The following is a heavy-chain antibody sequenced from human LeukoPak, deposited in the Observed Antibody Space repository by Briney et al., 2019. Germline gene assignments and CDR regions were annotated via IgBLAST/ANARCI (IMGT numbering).Heavy chain of an antibody. Sequence: SETLSLTCTVSGGSISSYYWSWIRQPPGKGLEWIGYIYYSGSTNYNPSLKSRVTISVDTPKNQFSLKLSSVTAADTAVYYCARRGNLWARWGQGILVTVSS. V-gene: IGHV4-59*12. J-gene: IGHJ4*02. CDR3: ARRGNLWAR. CDR2: IYYSGST. D-gene: IGHD2/OR15-2a*01. CDR1: GGSISSYY.